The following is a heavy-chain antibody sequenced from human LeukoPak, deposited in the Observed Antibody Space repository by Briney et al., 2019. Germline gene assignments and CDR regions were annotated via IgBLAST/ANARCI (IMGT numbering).Heavy chain of an antibody. J-gene: IGHJ4*02. CDR1: GYTFTDYY. V-gene: IGHV1-2*02. CDR2: INPNSGAT. D-gene: IGHD2-8*02. Sequence: GASVKVSCKSSGYTFTDYYMHWVRQAPGQRLEWMGWINPNSGATNYAQKFQGRVTLTRDTSISTAYMELSRLTSDDTAVYYCAVLLVMGDFDHWGQGTLVTVSS. CDR3: AVLLVMGDFDH.